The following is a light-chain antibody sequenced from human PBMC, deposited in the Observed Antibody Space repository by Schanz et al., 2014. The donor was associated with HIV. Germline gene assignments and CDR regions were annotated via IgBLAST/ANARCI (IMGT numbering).Light chain of an antibody. CDR3: QSFDSSLSAVV. Sequence: QSVLAQPLSVSGAPGQRVIISCTGSSSNLGTGYDVNWYQVLPGTAPKLLIFGYNNRPSGVPARFSGSKSGSSASLAITGLQAEDEADYYCQSFDSSLSAVVFGGGTKLTVL. CDR1: SSNLGTGYD. J-gene: IGLJ2*01. V-gene: IGLV1-40*01. CDR2: GYN.